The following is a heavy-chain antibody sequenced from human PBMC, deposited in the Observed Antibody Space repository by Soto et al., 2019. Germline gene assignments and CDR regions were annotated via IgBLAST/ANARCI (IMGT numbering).Heavy chain of an antibody. D-gene: IGHD3-9*01. J-gene: IGHJ6*02. V-gene: IGHV3-15*01. CDR3: TTVSLPRYFDWLADMDV. Sequence: LRLSCAASGFTFSNAWMSWVRQAPGKGLEWVGRIKSKTDGGTTDYAAPVKGRFTISRDDSKNTLYLQMNSLKTEDTAVYYCTTVSLPRYFDWLADMDVWGQGTTVTAP. CDR2: IKSKTDGGTT. CDR1: GFTFSNAW.